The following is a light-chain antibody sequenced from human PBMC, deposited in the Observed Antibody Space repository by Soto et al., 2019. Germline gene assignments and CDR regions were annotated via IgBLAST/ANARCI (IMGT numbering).Light chain of an antibody. J-gene: IGKJ4*01. V-gene: IGKV1-33*01. CDR1: QYIGNY. CDR3: QKYGNLPLN. CDR2: DAS. Sequence: DILLTHSPSSLSASVVDSVTITFQASQYIGNYLSWYQQKLGKAPKLLIYDASNLETGVPSKFSGSGSGTDFTFTITSLQPEDVATYYCQKYGNLPLNFGGGTKVDIK.